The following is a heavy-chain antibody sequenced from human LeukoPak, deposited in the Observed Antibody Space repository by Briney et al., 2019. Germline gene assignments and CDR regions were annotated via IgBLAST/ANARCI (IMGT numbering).Heavy chain of an antibody. CDR3: TRAYWIGFHFDS. D-gene: IGHD3-3*01. Sequence: SETLSLTCSVSGGSISSGNYFWTWIRQPPGKGLEYIGYIYYSGTTYYNPSLKSRITMSVDMSANQFSLRLTSVSAADTAVYYCTRAYWIGFHFDSWGQGILVSVSS. CDR2: IYYSGTT. J-gene: IGHJ4*02. V-gene: IGHV4-30-4*01. CDR1: GGSISSGNYF.